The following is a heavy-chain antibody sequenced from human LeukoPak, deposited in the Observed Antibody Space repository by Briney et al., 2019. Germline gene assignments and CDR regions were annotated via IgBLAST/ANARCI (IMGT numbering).Heavy chain of an antibody. CDR2: ITTSGST. Sequence: GGSLRLSCAASGLTASHNVNNAMSWVRHAPGKGLEWVSGITTSGSTYYADSVKGRFAISKDNSQNTVYLQVNNLRVEDTAVYFCAKASWVSSADAVLWGQGTLVTVS. V-gene: IGHV3-23*01. CDR3: AKASWVSSADAVL. J-gene: IGHJ4*02. CDR1: GLTASHNVNNA. D-gene: IGHD3-16*01.